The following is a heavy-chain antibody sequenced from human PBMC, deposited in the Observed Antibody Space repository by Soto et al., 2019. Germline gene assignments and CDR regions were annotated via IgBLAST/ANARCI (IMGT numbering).Heavy chain of an antibody. Sequence: EVQLVESGGGLVQPGGSLILSCAASGFTFGTYAMSWVRQAPGKGLEWVSGMYGSGGGISYAGPVEGRSTISRDNTNNLLYLLMRSLRVEDTAGYYCAKDSQPDGLCPFEHWGLGTLVTVSS. CDR1: GFTFGTYA. J-gene: IGHJ4*02. V-gene: IGHV3-23*04. D-gene: IGHD2-8*01. CDR2: MYGSGGGI. CDR3: AKDSQPDGLCPFEH.